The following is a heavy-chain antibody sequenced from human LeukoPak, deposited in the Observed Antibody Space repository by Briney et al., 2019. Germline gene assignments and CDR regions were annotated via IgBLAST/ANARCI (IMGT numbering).Heavy chain of an antibody. V-gene: IGHV4-39*07. CDR1: GGSISSSSYY. CDR2: IYYSGST. D-gene: IGHD4-23*01. CDR3: ARSGARTVVTPRWFDY. Sequence: PSETLSLTCTVSGGSISSSSYYWGWIRQPPGKGLEWIGSIYYSGSTYYNPSLKSRVTISVDTSRNQFSLKLSSVTAADTAVYYCARSGARTVVTPRWFDYWDQGTLVTVSS. J-gene: IGHJ4*02.